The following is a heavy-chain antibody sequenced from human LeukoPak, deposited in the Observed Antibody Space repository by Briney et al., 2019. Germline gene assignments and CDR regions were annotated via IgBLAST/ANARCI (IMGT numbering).Heavy chain of an antibody. V-gene: IGHV3-23*01. CDR2: ISGSGGST. CDR1: GFTFSSYA. D-gene: IGHD3-9*01. J-gene: IGHJ6*03. Sequence: GGSLRLSCAASGFTFSSYAMSWVRQAPGKGLELVSAISGSGGSTYYADSVKGRFTISRDNSKNTLYLQMNSLRAEDTAVYYCAKSTDILTGYYFTYYYYMDVWGKGTTVTVSS. CDR3: AKSTDILTGYYFTYYYYMDV.